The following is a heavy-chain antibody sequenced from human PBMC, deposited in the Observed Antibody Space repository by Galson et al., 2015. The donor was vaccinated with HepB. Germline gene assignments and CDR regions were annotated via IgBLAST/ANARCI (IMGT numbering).Heavy chain of an antibody. J-gene: IGHJ6*02. D-gene: IGHD3-16*02. CDR1: GFIFSNYW. Sequence: SLRLSCAASGFIFSNYWMHWVRQAPGKGLMWVSGVKSDGSSTTYADSVKGRFTISRDNAKNTLYLQMNSLRAEDTAVYYCARDMAGVITIYNYYGMDVWGQGATVTVSS. V-gene: IGHV3-74*01. CDR3: ARDMAGVITIYNYYGMDV. CDR2: VKSDGSST.